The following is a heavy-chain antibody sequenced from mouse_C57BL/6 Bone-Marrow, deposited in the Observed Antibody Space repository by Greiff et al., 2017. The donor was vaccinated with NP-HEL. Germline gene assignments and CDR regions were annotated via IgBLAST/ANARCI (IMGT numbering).Heavy chain of an antibody. CDR2: IDPENGDT. Sequence: SGAELVRPGASVKLSCTASGFNIKDDYMHWVKQRPEQGLEWIGWIDPENGDTEYASKFQGKATITADTSSNTAYLQLSSLTSEDTAVYYCTTGWVFAYWGQGTLVTVSA. CDR1: GFNIKDDY. CDR3: TTGWVFAY. J-gene: IGHJ3*01. V-gene: IGHV14-4*01.